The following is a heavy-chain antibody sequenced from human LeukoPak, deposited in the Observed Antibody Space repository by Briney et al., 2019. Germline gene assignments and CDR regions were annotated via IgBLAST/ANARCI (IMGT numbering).Heavy chain of an antibody. V-gene: IGHV3-48*02. J-gene: IGHJ4*02. CDR2: VSSGSNDI. D-gene: IGHD3-10*01. CDR3: TRGGFRSFDY. Sequence: GSLRLSCAASGFTFRAYSMNWVRQAPGKGLEWVSYVSSGSNDIYYADSVKGRFTITRDNAKSSLYLQMNSLKDDDTAVYYCTRGGFRSFDYWGQGTLVTVSS. CDR1: GFTFRAYS.